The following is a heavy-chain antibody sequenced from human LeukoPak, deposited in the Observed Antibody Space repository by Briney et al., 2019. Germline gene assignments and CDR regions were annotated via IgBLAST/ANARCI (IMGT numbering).Heavy chain of an antibody. V-gene: IGHV4-31*03. D-gene: IGHD3-22*01. CDR2: IYYRGST. CDR3: ARGVVTPYFDY. CDR1: AGSISSGGYY. Sequence: SQTLSLTCTFSAGSISSGGYYWSWIRQHPGKGLEWIGYIYYRGSTYYNPSLKSRVSIPVDTSKNQFSLKLSSVTAADTAVYYCARGVVTPYFDYWGQGTLVTVSS. J-gene: IGHJ4*02.